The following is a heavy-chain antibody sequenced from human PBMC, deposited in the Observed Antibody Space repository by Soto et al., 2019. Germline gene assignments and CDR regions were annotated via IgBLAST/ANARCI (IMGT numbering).Heavy chain of an antibody. J-gene: IGHJ4*02. D-gene: IGHD3-3*01. V-gene: IGHV3-64D*06. CDR1: CFIFSTFG. Sequence: RTLSCSASCFIFSTFGMCWVRQAPGQGLEYVSAIFYSGSGSYYADPVRGRFTVSRDNSKNMFYLQMSSLRVEDTALYFCVRGPSRGSSLFGPLDYWGQGTQVTVSS. CDR2: IFYSGSGS. CDR3: VRGPSRGSSLFGPLDY.